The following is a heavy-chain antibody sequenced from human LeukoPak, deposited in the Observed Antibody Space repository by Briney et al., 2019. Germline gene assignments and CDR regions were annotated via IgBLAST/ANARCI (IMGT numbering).Heavy chain of an antibody. CDR2: INHSGST. J-gene: IGHJ4*02. CDR3: ARCGGMGRYYDILTGYYRRSYYFDY. V-gene: IGHV4-39*07. CDR1: GGSISSSSYY. D-gene: IGHD3-9*01. Sequence: SETLSLTCTVSGGSISSSSYYWGWIRQPPGKGLEWIGEINHSGSTNYNPSLKSRVTISVDTSKNQFSLKLSSVTAADTAVYYCARCGGMGRYYDILTGYYRRSYYFDYWGQGTLVTVSS.